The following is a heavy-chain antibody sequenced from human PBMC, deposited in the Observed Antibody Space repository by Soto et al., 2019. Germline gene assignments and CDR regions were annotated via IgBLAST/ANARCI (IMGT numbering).Heavy chain of an antibody. V-gene: IGHV3-11*01. CDR3: ARGRRNYDY. Sequence: PGGSLRLSCAACGFTFSDYYMTWIRQAPGKGLEWVSYISSSGTSIYYADSVKGRFTISRDNAKNSLDLQMNSLRVEDTAVYYCARGRRNYDYWGQGALVTVSS. CDR2: ISSSGTSI. CDR1: GFTFSDYY. J-gene: IGHJ4*02. D-gene: IGHD1-7*01.